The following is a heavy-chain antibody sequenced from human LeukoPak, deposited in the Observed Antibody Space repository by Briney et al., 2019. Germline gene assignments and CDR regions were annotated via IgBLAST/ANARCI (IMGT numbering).Heavy chain of an antibody. CDR3: AGGGYESYYFDY. J-gene: IGHJ4*02. V-gene: IGHV4-59*01. D-gene: IGHD5-12*01. CDR1: GGSISSYY. Sequence: SETLSLTCTVSGGSISSYYWSWIRQPPGKGLEWIGYIYYSGSTNYNPSLKSRVTISVDTSKNQFSLKLSSVTAAGTAVYYCAGGGYESYYFDYWGQGTLVTVSS. CDR2: IYYSGST.